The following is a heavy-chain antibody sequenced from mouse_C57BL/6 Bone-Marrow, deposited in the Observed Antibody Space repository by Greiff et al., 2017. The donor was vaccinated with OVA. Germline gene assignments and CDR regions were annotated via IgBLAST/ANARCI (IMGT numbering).Heavy chain of an antibody. CDR2: INPSTGGT. CDR3: ARGGGYYFDY. J-gene: IGHJ2*01. V-gene: IGHV1-42*01. Sequence: EVKLQESGPELVKPGASVKISCKASGYSFTGYYMNWVKQSPEKSLEWIGEINPSTGGTTSNQKFKAKATLTVDKSSSTAYMQLKSLTSEDSAVYYCARGGGYYFDYWGQGTTLTVSS. CDR1: GYSFTGYY.